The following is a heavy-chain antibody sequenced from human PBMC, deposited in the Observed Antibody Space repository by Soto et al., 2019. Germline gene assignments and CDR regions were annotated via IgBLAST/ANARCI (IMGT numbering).Heavy chain of an antibody. Sequence: GGSLRLSCAASGFTFSSYAMSWVRQAPGKGLEWVSAISGSGGSTYYADSVKGRFTISRDNSKNTLYLQMSSLRAEDTAVYYCAKVFYYYDSSGYYYFDYWGQGTLVTVSS. CDR1: GFTFSSYA. CDR2: ISGSGGST. J-gene: IGHJ4*02. CDR3: AKVFYYYDSSGYYYFDY. V-gene: IGHV3-23*01. D-gene: IGHD3-22*01.